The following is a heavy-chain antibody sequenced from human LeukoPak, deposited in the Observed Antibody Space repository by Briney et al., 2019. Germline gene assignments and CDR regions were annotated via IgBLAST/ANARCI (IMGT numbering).Heavy chain of an antibody. CDR2: INPNSGGT. Sequence: ASVKVSCKASGYTFTGYYMHWVRQAPGQGLEWMGWINPNSGGTNYAQKFQGRVTMTRDTSISTAYMELSRLRSEDTAVYYCARPGRYSGSYYFDYWGQGTLVTVSS. V-gene: IGHV1-2*02. J-gene: IGHJ4*02. CDR1: GYTFTGYY. D-gene: IGHD1-26*01. CDR3: ARPGRYSGSYYFDY.